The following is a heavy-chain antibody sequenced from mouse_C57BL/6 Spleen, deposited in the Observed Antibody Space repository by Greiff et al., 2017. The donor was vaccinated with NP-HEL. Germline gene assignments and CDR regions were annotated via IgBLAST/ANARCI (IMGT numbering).Heavy chain of an antibody. D-gene: IGHD1-1*01. Sequence: VMLVESGPGLVQPSQSLSITCTVSGFSLTSYGVHWVRQSPGKGLEWLGVIWRGGSTDYNAAFMSRLSITKDNSKSQVFFKMNSLQADDTAIYYCAKDDTTVVDSYYAMDYWGQGTSVTVSS. CDR1: GFSLTSYG. CDR2: IWRGGST. V-gene: IGHV2-5*01. CDR3: AKDDTTVVDSYYAMDY. J-gene: IGHJ4*01.